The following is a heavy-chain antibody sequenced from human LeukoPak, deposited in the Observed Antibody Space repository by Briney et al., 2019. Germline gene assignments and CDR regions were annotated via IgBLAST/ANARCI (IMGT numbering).Heavy chain of an antibody. J-gene: IGHJ5*02. CDR2: ISYDGSNK. CDR3: ARGPVVRGPFDP. V-gene: IGHV3-30-3*01. D-gene: IGHD3-10*01. Sequence: QPGRCLRLSCAASGFTFSSYAMHWVRQAPGKGLEWVAVISYDGSNKYYAESVKGRFTISRDNSKNRLYLQMNSLRAEDTAVYYCARGPVVRGPFDPWGQGTLATVSS. CDR1: GFTFSSYA.